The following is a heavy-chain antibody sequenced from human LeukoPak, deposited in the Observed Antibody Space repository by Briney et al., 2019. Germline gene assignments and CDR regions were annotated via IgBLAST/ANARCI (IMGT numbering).Heavy chain of an antibody. J-gene: IGHJ4*02. CDR1: GFTFSSYA. CDR2: ISGSGGST. Sequence: HPGGPLRLSCAASGFTFSSYAMSWVRQAPGKGLEWVSAISGSGGSTYYADSVKGRFTISRDNSKNTLYLQMNSLRAEDTAIYYCTRDSPPDYWGQGTLVTVSS. V-gene: IGHV3-23*01. CDR3: TRDSPPDY.